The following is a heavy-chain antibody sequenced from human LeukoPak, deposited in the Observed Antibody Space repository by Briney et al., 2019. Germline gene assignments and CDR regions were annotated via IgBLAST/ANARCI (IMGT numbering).Heavy chain of an antibody. CDR1: GFTVSSNY. V-gene: IGHV3-53*01. J-gene: IGHJ4*02. Sequence: GGSLRLSCAASGFTVSSNYMSWVRQAPGKGLEWVSVIYSGGSTYYADSVKGRSTISRDNSKNTLYLQMNSLRAEDTAVYYCARGLMMAYYFDYWGQGTLVTVYS. D-gene: IGHD5-24*01. CDR2: IYSGGST. CDR3: ARGLMMAYYFDY.